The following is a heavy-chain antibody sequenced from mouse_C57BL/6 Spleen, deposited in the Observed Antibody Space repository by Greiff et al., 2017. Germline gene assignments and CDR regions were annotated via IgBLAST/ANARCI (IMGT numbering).Heavy chain of an antibody. CDR1: GYAFSSYW. CDR3: ARDYGNQYYFDY. CDR2: IYPGDGDT. Sequence: VQLQQSGAELVKPGASVKISCKASGYAFSSYWMNWVKQRPGKGLEWIGQIYPGDGDTNYNGKFKGKATLTADKSSSTAYMQLSSLTSEDSAVYFCARDYGNQYYFDYWGQGTTLTVSS. J-gene: IGHJ2*01. D-gene: IGHD2-1*01. V-gene: IGHV1-80*01.